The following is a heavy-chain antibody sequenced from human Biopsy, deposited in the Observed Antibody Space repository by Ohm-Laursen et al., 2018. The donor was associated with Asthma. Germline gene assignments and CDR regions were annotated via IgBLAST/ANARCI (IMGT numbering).Heavy chain of an antibody. Sequence: SLRLSCAASGFRFSDYGMNWVRQAPGKGLEWVSVIYSGGTSHTADSVRGRFTISRDFSKNTLHLQMHSLRVEDTAVYYCARGDSSGWSHYYFDYWGQGTLVTVSS. D-gene: IGHD6-19*01. J-gene: IGHJ4*02. CDR1: GFRFSDYG. CDR2: IYSGGTS. CDR3: ARGDSSGWSHYYFDY. V-gene: IGHV3-53*01.